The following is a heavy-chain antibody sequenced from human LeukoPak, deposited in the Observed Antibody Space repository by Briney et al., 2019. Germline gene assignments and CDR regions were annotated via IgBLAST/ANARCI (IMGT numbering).Heavy chain of an antibody. V-gene: IGHV3-21*04. CDR3: AKEYYDILTGYYPPRL. J-gene: IGHJ4*02. CDR1: GFTFSSYS. CDR2: ISSSSSYI. Sequence: GGSLRLSCAASGFTFSSYSMNWVRQAPGKGLEWVSSISSSSSYIYYADSVKGRFTISRDNAKNSLYLQMNSLRAEDTAVYYCAKEYYDILTGYYPPRLWGQGTLVTVSS. D-gene: IGHD3-9*01.